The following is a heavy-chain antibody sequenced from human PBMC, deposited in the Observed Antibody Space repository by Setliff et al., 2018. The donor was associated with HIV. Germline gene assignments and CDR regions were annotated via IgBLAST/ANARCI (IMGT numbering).Heavy chain of an antibody. Sequence: SETLSLTCTVSGGSVSSPGYYWGWIRQPPGKGLEWIGSVYNSGITFKNPSLKSRVTISVDRSGNQFSLRLTSVTAADTAAYFCARVSTDYVWGSFLSSGPYYFDFWGQGTLVTVSS. CDR1: GGSVSSPGYY. D-gene: IGHD3-16*01. CDR3: ARVSTDYVWGSFLSSGPYYFDF. V-gene: IGHV4-39*07. J-gene: IGHJ4*02. CDR2: VYNSGIT.